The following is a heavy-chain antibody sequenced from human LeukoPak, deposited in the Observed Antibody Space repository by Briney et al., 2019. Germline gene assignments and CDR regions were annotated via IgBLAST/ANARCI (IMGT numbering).Heavy chain of an antibody. CDR3: ARGPVNYYYYYGMDV. D-gene: IGHD6-19*01. CDR2: IYYSGST. J-gene: IGHJ6*02. CDR1: GGSISSGGYY. V-gene: IGHV4-31*03. Sequence: SQTLSLTCTVSGGSISSGGYYWSWIRQHPGKGLEWIGYIYYSGSTYYNPSLKSRVTISVDTSKNQFSLKLSSVTAADTAVYYCARGPVNYYYYYGMDVWGQGTTVTVSS.